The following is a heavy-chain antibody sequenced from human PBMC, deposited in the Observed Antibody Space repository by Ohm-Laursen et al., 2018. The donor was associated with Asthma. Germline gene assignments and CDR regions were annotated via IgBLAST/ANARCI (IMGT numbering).Heavy chain of an antibody. Sequence: GSLRLSCAASGYTFSRYSIHWVRQIPGKGLEWVASISTASTFIYYADSVRGRFTTSRDNAKNSVCLQMNSLRAEDTALYYCARIGPEWELPGREYSLHHWGQGTQVTVSS. CDR3: ARIGPEWELPGREYSLHH. V-gene: IGHV3-21*01. CDR2: ISTASTFI. J-gene: IGHJ1*01. CDR1: GYTFSRYS. D-gene: IGHD1-26*01.